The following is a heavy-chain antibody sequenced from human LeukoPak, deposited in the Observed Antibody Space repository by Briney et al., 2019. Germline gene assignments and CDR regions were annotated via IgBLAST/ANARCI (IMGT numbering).Heavy chain of an antibody. CDR2: ISGSGAST. CDR3: ATGEGGFDY. D-gene: IGHD1-26*01. J-gene: IGHJ4*02. Sequence: GGSLRLSCLTSGFTLSTNAMSWVRQAPGKGLEWISGISGSGASTYYADSVKGRFTISRDDSRNTLYLQMNSLRAEDTAVYYCATGEGGFDYWGQGTLVTVSS. CDR1: GFTLSTNA. V-gene: IGHV3-23*01.